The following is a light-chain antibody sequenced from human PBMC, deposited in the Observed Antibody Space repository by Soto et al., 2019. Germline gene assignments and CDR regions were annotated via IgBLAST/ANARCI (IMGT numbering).Light chain of an antibody. CDR1: QSVSSY. CDR3: QQYDNWPRT. Sequence: EIVLTQSPATLSLSPGETASLSCRASQSVSSYLAWYQQKPVQAPRLLIYDASNRATGIPARFSGSGSGTEFTLTISSLQSEDFAVYYCQQYDNWPRTFGQGTKVDIK. J-gene: IGKJ1*01. CDR2: DAS. V-gene: IGKV3-11*01.